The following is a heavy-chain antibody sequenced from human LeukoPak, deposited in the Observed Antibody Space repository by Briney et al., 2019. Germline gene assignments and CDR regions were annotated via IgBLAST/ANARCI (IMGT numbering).Heavy chain of an antibody. Sequence: GGSLRLSCAASGFTFSSYWMHWVRQAPGKGLVWVSRINSDGNSIDYADSVKGRFTISRDNAKNTLYLQMNSLRADDTAVYYCARGVIAAAFSYFDYWGQGALVTVSS. J-gene: IGHJ4*02. CDR1: GFTFSSYW. V-gene: IGHV3-74*01. D-gene: IGHD3-22*01. CDR3: ARGVIAAAFSYFDY. CDR2: INSDGNSI.